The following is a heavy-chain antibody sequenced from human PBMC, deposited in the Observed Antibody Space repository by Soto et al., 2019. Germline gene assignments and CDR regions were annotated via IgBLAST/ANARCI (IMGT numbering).Heavy chain of an antibody. CDR2: IYSDGST. Sequence: EVQLVESGGGLVQPGGSLRLSCAASGFTVSSNYMSWVRQAPGKGLEWVSVIYSDGSTYYADSVKGRFTISRHNSKNTLYLQMNSLRAEDAAVDYCARAPYYDSSGYLACNGMDVWGQGTTVTVSS. D-gene: IGHD3-22*01. CDR1: GFTVSSNY. CDR3: ARAPYYDSSGYLACNGMDV. J-gene: IGHJ6*02. V-gene: IGHV3-53*04.